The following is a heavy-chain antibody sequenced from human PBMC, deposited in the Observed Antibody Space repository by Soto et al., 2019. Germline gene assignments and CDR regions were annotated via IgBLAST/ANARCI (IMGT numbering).Heavy chain of an antibody. V-gene: IGHV4-34*01. CDR3: ARGFWVTIFGVVIPNYYYYGMDV. D-gene: IGHD3-3*01. Sequence: SETLSLTCAVYGGSFSGYYWCWIRQPPGKGLEWIGEINHSGSTNYNPSLKSRVTISVDTSKNQFSLKLSSVTAADTAVYYCARGFWVTIFGVVIPNYYYYGMDVRGQGTTVTVSS. J-gene: IGHJ6*02. CDR2: INHSGST. CDR1: GGSFSGYY.